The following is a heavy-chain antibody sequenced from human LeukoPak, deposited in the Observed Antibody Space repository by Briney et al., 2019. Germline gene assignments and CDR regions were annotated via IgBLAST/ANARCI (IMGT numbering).Heavy chain of an antibody. Sequence: GGSLRLSCAASAFTFSSYSMNWVRQAPGKGLEWVSSISSSGSYIYYADSVKGRFTISRDNAKNSLYLQMNSLRAEDTAVYYCARGYSGYDWAYKFDYWGQGTLVTVSS. J-gene: IGHJ4*02. D-gene: IGHD5-12*01. CDR3: ARGYSGYDWAYKFDY. CDR2: ISSSGSYI. CDR1: AFTFSSYS. V-gene: IGHV3-21*01.